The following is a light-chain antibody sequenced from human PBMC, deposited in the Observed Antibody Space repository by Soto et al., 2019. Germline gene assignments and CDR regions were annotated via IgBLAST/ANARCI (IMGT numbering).Light chain of an antibody. Sequence: EIVLTQSPGTLSLSPGERATLSCRASQSVSNNYLAWYQQKPGQAPRLVIYGASSRGTGIPDRFSAIGSGTDFTLTISRLEPEDFAVYYCQQYISSPLTFGQGTKVDIK. CDR3: QQYISSPLT. J-gene: IGKJ1*01. V-gene: IGKV3-20*01. CDR1: QSVSNNY. CDR2: GAS.